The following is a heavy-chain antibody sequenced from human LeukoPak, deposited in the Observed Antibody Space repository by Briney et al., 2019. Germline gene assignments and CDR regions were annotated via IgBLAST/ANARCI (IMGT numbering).Heavy chain of an antibody. CDR1: GFTFSSYS. CDR3: ARGVGVNYYYYYMDV. Sequence: GGSLRLSCAASGFTFSSYSMNWVRQAPGKGLEWVSGINWNGGSTGYADSVKGRFTISRDNAKNSLYLQMNSLRAEDTALYYCARGVGVNYYYYYMDVWGKGTTVTVSS. J-gene: IGHJ6*03. V-gene: IGHV3-20*04. CDR2: INWNGGST. D-gene: IGHD1-26*01.